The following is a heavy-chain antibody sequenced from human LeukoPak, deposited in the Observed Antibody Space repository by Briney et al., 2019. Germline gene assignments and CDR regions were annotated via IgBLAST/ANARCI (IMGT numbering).Heavy chain of an antibody. CDR3: ARGLRTFDSSGYYLPDAFDI. V-gene: IGHV1-69*05. CDR1: GGTFSSYA. J-gene: IGHJ3*02. CDR2: IIPIFGTA. Sequence: SVKVSCKASGGTFSSYAISWVGQAPGQGGEWMGRIIPIFGTANYAQKFQGRVTITTDESTSTAYMELSSLTSEDTAVYYCARGLRTFDSSGYYLPDAFDIWGQGTMVTVSS. D-gene: IGHD3-22*01.